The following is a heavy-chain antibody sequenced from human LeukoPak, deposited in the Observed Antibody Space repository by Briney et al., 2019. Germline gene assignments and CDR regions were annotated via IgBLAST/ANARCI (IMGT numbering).Heavy chain of an antibody. J-gene: IGHJ4*02. D-gene: IGHD5-18*01. Sequence: GGSLRLSCAASGFTFSSSGIGWVRQAPGKGLECVSPITGSGGSTSYTDSVKGRFTISRDNSKNTLYLQMNSLRAEDTAVYYCARGRNTGRQFYFDYWGRGSLVTVAS. CDR1: GFTFSSSG. CDR3: ARGRNTGRQFYFDY. CDR2: ITGSGGST. V-gene: IGHV3-23*01.